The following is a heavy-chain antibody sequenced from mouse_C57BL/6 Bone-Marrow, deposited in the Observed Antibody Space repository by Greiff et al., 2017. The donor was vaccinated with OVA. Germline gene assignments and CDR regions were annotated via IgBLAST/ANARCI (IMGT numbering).Heavy chain of an antibody. CDR2: IYPGNSDT. Sequence: VQLQQSGTVLARPGASVKMSCKTSGYTFTSYWMHWVKQRPGQGLEWIGAIYPGNSDTSYNQKFKGKAKLTAVTSASTAYMELSSLTNEDSAVYYCTRSPLLLRTWFAYWGQGTLVTVSA. V-gene: IGHV1-5*01. D-gene: IGHD1-1*01. J-gene: IGHJ3*01. CDR3: TRSPLLLRTWFAY. CDR1: GYTFTSYW.